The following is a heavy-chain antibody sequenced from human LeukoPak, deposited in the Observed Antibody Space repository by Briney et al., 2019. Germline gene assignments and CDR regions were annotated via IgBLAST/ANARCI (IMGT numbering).Heavy chain of an antibody. CDR2: INHSGST. CDR3: ARGARGYSYGKLDY. V-gene: IGHV4-34*01. Sequence: TSETLSLTCAVYGGSFSGYYWSWIRQPPGKGLEWIGEINHSGSTNYNPSLKSRVTISVDTSKNQFSLKLSSVTAADTAVYYCARGARGYSYGKLDYWGQGTLVTVSS. J-gene: IGHJ4*02. D-gene: IGHD5-18*01. CDR1: GGSFSGYY.